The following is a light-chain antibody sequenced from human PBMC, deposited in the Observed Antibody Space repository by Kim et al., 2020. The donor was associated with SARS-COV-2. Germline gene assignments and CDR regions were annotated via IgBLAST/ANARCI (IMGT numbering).Light chain of an antibody. CDR3: QSYDSSYVV. Sequence: NFMLTQPHSVSESPGKTVTISCTRSSGSIASNYVQWYQQRPGSAPTTVIYEDNQRPSGVPDRFSGSIDSSSNSASLTISGLKTEDEAYYYCQSYDSSYVVFGGGTQLTVL. CDR1: SGSIASNY. V-gene: IGLV6-57*03. J-gene: IGLJ2*01. CDR2: EDN.